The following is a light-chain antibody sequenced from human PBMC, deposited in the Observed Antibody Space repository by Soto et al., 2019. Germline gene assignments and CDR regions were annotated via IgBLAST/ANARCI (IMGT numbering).Light chain of an antibody. CDR1: SSDVGGYNY. Sequence: ALTQPRSVSGSPGQSVTISCTGTSSDVGGYNYVSWYQQHPGKAPKLMIYDVSKRPSGVPDRFSGSKSGNTASLTISGLQAEDEADYHCCSYAGKSYVLGTGTKVTVL. CDR2: DVS. J-gene: IGLJ1*01. V-gene: IGLV2-11*01. CDR3: CSYAGKSYV.